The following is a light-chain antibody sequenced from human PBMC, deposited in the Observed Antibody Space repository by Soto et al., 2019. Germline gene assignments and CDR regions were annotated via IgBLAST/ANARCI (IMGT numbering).Light chain of an antibody. CDR2: EDS. J-gene: IGLJ1*01. Sequence: SALTQPASVSGSPGQSITISCTGTSSDVGNYNLVSWYQQHPGKAPKLMIYEDSKRPSGVSNRFSGSKSGNTASLTISGLQAEDEADYYCCSYAASSTYVFGTGTKVTVL. V-gene: IGLV2-23*01. CDR1: SSDVGNYNL. CDR3: CSYAASSTYV.